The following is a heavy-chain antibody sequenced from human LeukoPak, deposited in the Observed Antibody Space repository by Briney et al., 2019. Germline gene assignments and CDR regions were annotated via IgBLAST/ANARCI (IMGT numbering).Heavy chain of an antibody. CDR3: ARSASSSSWYKEVLDY. CDR2: IIPIFGTA. D-gene: IGHD6-13*01. V-gene: IGHV1-69*13. J-gene: IGHJ4*02. Sequence: ASVNVSFKASGGTFSSYAISWVRQAPGQGLEWMGGIIPIFGTANYAQKFQGRVTITADESTSTAYMELSSLRSEDTAVYYCARSASSSSWYKEVLDYWGQGTLVTVSS. CDR1: GGTFSSYA.